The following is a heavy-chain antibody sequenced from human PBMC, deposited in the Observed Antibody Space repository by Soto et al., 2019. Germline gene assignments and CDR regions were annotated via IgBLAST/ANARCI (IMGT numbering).Heavy chain of an antibody. D-gene: IGHD3-22*01. CDR1: GFTFSGYG. CDR2: ISYDGSNK. J-gene: IGHJ4*02. CDR3: VGGYYFGDY. Sequence: SLRPSYVGTGFTFSGYGMHWVRQAPGKGLEWVAVISYDGSNKYYADSVKGRFTISRDNSKNTLYLQMNSLRAEDTAVYYCVGGYYFGDYWGQGT. V-gene: IGHV3-30*03.